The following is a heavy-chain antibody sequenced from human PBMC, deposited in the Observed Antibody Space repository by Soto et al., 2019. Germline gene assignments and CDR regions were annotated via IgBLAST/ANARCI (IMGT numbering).Heavy chain of an antibody. CDR2: INPNRSFT. CDR3: ATSFGSGSRAFDY. D-gene: IGHD3-10*01. J-gene: IGHJ4*02. CDR1: GYTFTSYD. V-gene: IGHV1-8*01. Sequence: ASVKVSCKASGYTFTSYDINWVRQATGQGIEWLGWINPNRSFTGYVMKFQGRVTLTTDKSTSTAYMVLSSLRSEDTAIYYCATSFGSGSRAFDYWGQGALVTVSS.